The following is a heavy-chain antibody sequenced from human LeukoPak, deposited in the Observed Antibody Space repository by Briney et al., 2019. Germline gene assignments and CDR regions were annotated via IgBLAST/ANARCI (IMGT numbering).Heavy chain of an antibody. V-gene: IGHV3-30*04. Sequence: GGSLRLSCAASGFTFSSYAMHWVRQAPGKGLEWVAVISYDGSNKYYADSVKGRFTISRDNSKNTLYLQMNSLRAEDTAVYYCARVSGYYWNAFDIWGQGTIVTVSS. CDR3: ARVSGYYWNAFDI. D-gene: IGHD5-12*01. CDR1: GFTFSSYA. CDR2: ISYDGSNK. J-gene: IGHJ3*02.